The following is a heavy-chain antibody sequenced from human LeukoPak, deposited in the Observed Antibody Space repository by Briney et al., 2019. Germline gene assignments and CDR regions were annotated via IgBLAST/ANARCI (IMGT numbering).Heavy chain of an antibody. V-gene: IGHV3-64*02. D-gene: IGHD2-2*02. J-gene: IGHJ4*02. CDR1: GFSFSTYT. CDR2: IASNGGTK. CDR3: AREYCTTNSCYIWGLGY. Sequence: PGGSLRLSCAASGFSFSTYTMRWVRQAPGKGLEYVSVIASNGGTKYYADSVKGRFTISRDNFKNTVYLQMDSLRTEDMAVYYCAREYCTTNSCYIWGLGYWGQGTLVTVSS.